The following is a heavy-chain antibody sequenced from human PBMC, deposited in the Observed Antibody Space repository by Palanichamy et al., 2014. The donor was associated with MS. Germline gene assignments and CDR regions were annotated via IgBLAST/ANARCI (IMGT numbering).Heavy chain of an antibody. D-gene: IGHD4-23*01. CDR1: YA. J-gene: IGHJ4*02. V-gene: IGHV3-23*01. CDR3: AKFRGGANSVLGD. Sequence: YAMSWVRQAPGRGLQWVSTVSGRADSAYYADSVKGRFTISRDNSKSTLYLQMSTLRADDTAVYYCAKFRGGANSVLGDWGQGTLVTVSS. CDR2: VSGRADSA.